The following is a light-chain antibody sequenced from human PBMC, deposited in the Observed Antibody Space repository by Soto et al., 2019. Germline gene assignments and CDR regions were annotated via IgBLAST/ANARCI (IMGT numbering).Light chain of an antibody. CDR1: QSVSSNY. Sequence: EIVLTQSPGTLSLSPGERATLSCRASQSVSSNYLAWYQQKPGQAPRLLIYGASSRATGIPDRFSGSWSGTDFTLTISRLKPEDFAVYYCKQYRSSSPGAFFGPGTKVDI. CDR3: KQYRSSSPGAF. CDR2: GAS. V-gene: IGKV3-20*01. J-gene: IGKJ3*01.